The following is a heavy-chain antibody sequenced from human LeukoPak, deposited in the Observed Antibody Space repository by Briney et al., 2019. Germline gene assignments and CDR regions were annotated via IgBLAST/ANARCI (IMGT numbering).Heavy chain of an antibody. V-gene: IGHV3-23*01. CDR1: GYTLSSYE. CDR2: IDYDGGSG. D-gene: IGHD6-19*01. Sequence: GGSLRLSCTVSGYTLSSYEMSWIRQAPGKGLEWVSSIDYDGGSGHYADSVKGRFTISRDNSNNTLFLHLNSLRGEDTAVYYCTRNSGWYGLSWGQGTLVTVSS. J-gene: IGHJ1*01. CDR3: TRNSGWYGLS.